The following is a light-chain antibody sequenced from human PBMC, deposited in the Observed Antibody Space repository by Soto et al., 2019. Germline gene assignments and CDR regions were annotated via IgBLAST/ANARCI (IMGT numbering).Light chain of an antibody. V-gene: IGLV1-51*01. CDR3: GTWDSSLSAYV. J-gene: IGLJ1*01. CDR2: DNN. Sequence: QSVLTQPPSVSAAPGQKVTISCSGSSSNIGNNYVSWYQQLPGTAPKPLIYDNNKRPSGIPDRFSDSKSGTSATLGITGLQTGDEADYYCGTWDSSLSAYVFGTGTKLTVL. CDR1: SSNIGNNY.